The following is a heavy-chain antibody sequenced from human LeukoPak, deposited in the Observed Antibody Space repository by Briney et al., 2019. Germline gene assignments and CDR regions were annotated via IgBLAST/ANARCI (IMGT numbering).Heavy chain of an antibody. Sequence: GGSLRLSCAASGFTFSDYYMSWIRPAPGKGLEWVSYISSSGRTIYYADSVKGRFTISRDNAKNSLYLQMNSLRAEDTAVYYCASNYGSGSYYNSYYYYYGMDVWGQGTTVTVSS. V-gene: IGHV3-11*01. D-gene: IGHD3-10*01. CDR2: ISSSGRTI. CDR3: ASNYGSGSYYNSYYYYYGMDV. CDR1: GFTFSDYY. J-gene: IGHJ6*02.